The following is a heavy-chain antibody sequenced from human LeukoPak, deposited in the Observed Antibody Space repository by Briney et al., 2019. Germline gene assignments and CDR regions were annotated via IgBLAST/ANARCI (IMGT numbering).Heavy chain of an antibody. CDR2: TYYKSKWYN. CDR3: ARAWLAAGTYYFDY. V-gene: IGHV6-1*01. Sequence: RTLTLTCAISGDIFSSNSATWKWLRPSPSRALAGRGRTYYKSKWYNDYAVCVKSRITINPDTSKNQFSLQLNSVTPEDTAVYYCARAWLAAGTYYFDYWGQRTLVTVSS. J-gene: IGHJ4*02. CDR1: GDIFSSNSAT. D-gene: IGHD6-25*01.